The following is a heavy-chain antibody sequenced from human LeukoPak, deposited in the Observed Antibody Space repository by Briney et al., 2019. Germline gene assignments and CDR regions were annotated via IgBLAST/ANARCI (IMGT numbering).Heavy chain of an antibody. CDR1: GFTFSNYW. D-gene: IGHD3-16*01. J-gene: IGHJ4*02. Sequence: GGSLRLSCAASGFTFSNYWMHWVRQAPGRGLEWVSVIYSGGVTYYADSVKGRFTISRDISKNTLFLQMNSLRVEETAVYYCAREGDTSRSFHYWGQGTLVTVSS. V-gene: IGHV3-53*01. CDR3: AREGDTSRSFHY. CDR2: IYSGGVT.